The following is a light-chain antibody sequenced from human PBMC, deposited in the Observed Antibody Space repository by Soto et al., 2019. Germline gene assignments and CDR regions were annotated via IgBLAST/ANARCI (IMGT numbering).Light chain of an antibody. CDR3: ATWDDSLNGYV. V-gene: IGLV1-44*01. CDR2: SNY. Sequence: QSVLTQPPSASGTPGQRVTISCSGSNSNIGSNTVTWYQQLPGTAPILLIYSNYQRPSGVPDRFSGSRSGTSASLAISGLQSEDEADYYCATWDDSLNGYVFGSGTQLTVL. J-gene: IGLJ7*01. CDR1: NSNIGSNT.